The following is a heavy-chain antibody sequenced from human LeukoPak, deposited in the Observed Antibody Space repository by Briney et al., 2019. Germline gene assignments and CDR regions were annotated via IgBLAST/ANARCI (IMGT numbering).Heavy chain of an antibody. CDR3: ARDRLSSGRIDY. Sequence: SVKVSCKASGSTFSSYAISWVRQAPGQGLEWMGRIIPILGIANYAQKFQGRVTITADKSTSTAYMELSSLRSEDTAVYYCARDRLSSGRIDYWGQGTLVTVSS. D-gene: IGHD1-26*01. J-gene: IGHJ4*02. CDR2: IIPILGIA. CDR1: GSTFSSYA. V-gene: IGHV1-69*04.